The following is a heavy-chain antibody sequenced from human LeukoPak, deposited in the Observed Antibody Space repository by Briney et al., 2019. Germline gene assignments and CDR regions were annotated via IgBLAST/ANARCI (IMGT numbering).Heavy chain of an antibody. CDR2: IYSNGWT. V-gene: IGHV4-61*02. D-gene: IGHD6-19*01. Sequence: SETLSLTCTVSGGSISTDLYYWTWIRQPAGKGLEWIGRIYSNGWTDYNPPLKSRVTISVDTSKNQFSLKLSSLTAADTAVYYCARHKELRGWTLEYWGQGTPVTVSS. CDR1: GGSISTDLYY. J-gene: IGHJ4*02. CDR3: ARHKELRGWTLEY.